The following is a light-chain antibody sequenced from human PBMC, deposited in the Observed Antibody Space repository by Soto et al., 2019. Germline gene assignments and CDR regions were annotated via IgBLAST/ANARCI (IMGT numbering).Light chain of an antibody. V-gene: IGLV2-11*01. CDR1: NSDVGRYNS. CDR3: FSYTANDNWV. Sequence: QSALTQPHSVSGSPGQSVTISCTGTNSDVGRYNSVSWYQQLPGKAPQLIISAVRQRPSGVPDRFSGSKSGNTASLTIAVLQTDDEADYFCFSYTANDNWVFGGGTQLTVL. CDR2: AVR. J-gene: IGLJ3*02.